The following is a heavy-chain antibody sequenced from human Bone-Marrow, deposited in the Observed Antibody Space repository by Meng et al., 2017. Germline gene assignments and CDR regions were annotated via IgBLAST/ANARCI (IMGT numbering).Heavy chain of an antibody. D-gene: IGHD3-22*01. CDR1: GFTFSSYG. CDR2: IWYDGSNK. J-gene: IGHJ4*02. Sequence: GESLKISCAASGFTFSSYGMRWVRQAPGKGLEWVAVIWYDGSNKYYADSVKGRFTISRDNSKNTLYLQMNSLRAEDTAVYYCARDYYDSSGNVDYWGQGTLVTVSS. CDR3: ARDYYDSSGNVDY. V-gene: IGHV3-33*01.